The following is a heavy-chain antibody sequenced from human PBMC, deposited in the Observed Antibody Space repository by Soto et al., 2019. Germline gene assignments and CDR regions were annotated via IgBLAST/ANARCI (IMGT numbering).Heavy chain of an antibody. Sequence: SMKVSCKASGGTFSSYAISWVRQAPGQGIEWKGGIIPIFGTANYAQKFQGRVTITADESTSTAYMELSSLRSEDTAVYYCPREALVLPPSTVYSDHYFYAMDVWRQGTTVTVSS. CDR2: IIPIFGTA. CDR1: GGTFSSYA. V-gene: IGHV1-69*13. D-gene: IGHD3-10*01. CDR3: PREALVLPPSTVYSDHYFYAMDV. J-gene: IGHJ6*02.